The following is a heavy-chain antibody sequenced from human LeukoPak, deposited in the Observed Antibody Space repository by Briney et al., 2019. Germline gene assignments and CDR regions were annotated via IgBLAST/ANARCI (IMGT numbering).Heavy chain of an antibody. J-gene: IGHJ5*02. Sequence: QAGGSLRLSCAASGFTFSSYGMHWVRQAPGKGLVWVSRINSDGSSTSYADSVKGRFTISRDNAKNTLYLQMNSLRAEDTAVYYCARVVRSSGWKPLGGWFDPWGQGTLVTVSS. CDR3: ARVVRSSGWKPLGGWFDP. CDR2: INSDGSST. V-gene: IGHV3-74*01. D-gene: IGHD6-19*01. CDR1: GFTFSSYG.